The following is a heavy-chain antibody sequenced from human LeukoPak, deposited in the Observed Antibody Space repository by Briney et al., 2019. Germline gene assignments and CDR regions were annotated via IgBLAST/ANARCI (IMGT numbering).Heavy chain of an antibody. J-gene: IGHJ6*03. D-gene: IGHD3-10*01. CDR3: GRFFYYYGSGSYIYYYMDV. Sequence: ASVKVSCKASGYTFTGYYMHWVRQAPGQGLEWMGWINPNSGGTNYAQKFQGRVTITADESTSTAYMELSSLRSEDTAVYYFGRFFYYYGSGSYIYYYMDVWGKGTTVTISS. CDR1: GYTFTGYY. CDR2: INPNSGGT. V-gene: IGHV1-2*02.